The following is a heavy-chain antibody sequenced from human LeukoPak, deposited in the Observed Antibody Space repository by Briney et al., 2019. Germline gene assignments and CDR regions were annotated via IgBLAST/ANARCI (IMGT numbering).Heavy chain of an antibody. CDR2: ISADGNI. D-gene: IGHD2-21*01. Sequence: PGGSLRLSCAASGFTFSTYAMSWVRQAPGKGLEWVSAISADGNIYYADSVKGRFTISRDNSKNTLHLQMNSLRAEDTAVYYCAKRSIALDYWGQGTLVTVSS. CDR3: AKRSIALDY. V-gene: IGHV3-23*01. J-gene: IGHJ4*02. CDR1: GFTFSTYA.